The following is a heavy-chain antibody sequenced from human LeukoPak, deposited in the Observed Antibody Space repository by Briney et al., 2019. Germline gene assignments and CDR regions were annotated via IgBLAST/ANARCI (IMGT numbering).Heavy chain of an antibody. CDR2: INHSGST. D-gene: IGHD6-13*01. CDR1: GGSFSGYY. V-gene: IGHV4-34*01. J-gene: IGHJ4*02. CDR3: ARDSESYSSSWSATFDY. Sequence: SETLSLTCAVYGGSFSGYYWSWIRQPPGKGLEWIGEINHSGSTNYNPSLKSRVTISVDTSKNQFSLKLSSVTAADTAVYYCARDSESYSSSWSATFDYWGQGTLVTVSS.